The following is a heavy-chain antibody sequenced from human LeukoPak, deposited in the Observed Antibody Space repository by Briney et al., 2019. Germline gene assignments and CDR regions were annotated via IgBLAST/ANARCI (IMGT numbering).Heavy chain of an antibody. V-gene: IGHV1-8*01. J-gene: IGHJ4*02. D-gene: IGHD3-22*01. CDR2: MNPNSGNT. Sequence: ASVKVSCKASGYTFTSYDINWVRQATGQGLEWMGWMNPNSGNTGYAQKFQGRVTMTRNTSISTAYMELSSLRSEDTAVYYCARDASGAPYDSSGYYYGLCDYWGQGTLVTVSS. CDR3: ARDASGAPYDSSGYYYGLCDY. CDR1: GYTFTSYD.